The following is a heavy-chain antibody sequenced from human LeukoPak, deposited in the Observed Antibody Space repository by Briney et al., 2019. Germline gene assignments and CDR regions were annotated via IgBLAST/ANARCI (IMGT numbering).Heavy chain of an antibody. J-gene: IGHJ4*02. CDR2: ISWNSGSI. V-gene: IGHV3-9*01. Sequence: GGSLRLSCAASGFTVSSNYMSWVRQAPGEGLEWVSGISWNSGSIGYADSVKGRFTISRDNAKNSLYLQMNSLRAEDTALYYCAKGISQLVRKIDYWGQGALVTVSS. CDR1: GFTVSSNY. CDR3: AKGISQLVRKIDY. D-gene: IGHD6-6*01.